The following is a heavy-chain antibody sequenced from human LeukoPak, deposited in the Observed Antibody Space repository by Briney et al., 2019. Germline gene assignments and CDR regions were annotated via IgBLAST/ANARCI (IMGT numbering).Heavy chain of an antibody. Sequence: ASVKVSCKASGYPFTRYGISWVRQAPGQGLEWMGWINPDNVNTKYAQKFQGRVTMTTDTSTSTAHMELRSLRSDDTAVYYCATYYCSTTSCYPYFFDYWGQGTLVTVSS. J-gene: IGHJ4*02. V-gene: IGHV1-18*01. CDR3: ATYYCSTTSCYPYFFDY. CDR1: GYPFTRYG. CDR2: INPDNVNT. D-gene: IGHD2-2*01.